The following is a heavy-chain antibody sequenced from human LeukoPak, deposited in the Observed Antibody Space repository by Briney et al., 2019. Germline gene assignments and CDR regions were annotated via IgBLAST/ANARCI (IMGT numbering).Heavy chain of an antibody. CDR2: IIPILGIA. Sequence: SVKVSCKASGGTFSGYAISWVRQAPGQGLEWMGRIIPILGIANYAQKFQGRVTITADKSTSTAYMELSSLRSEDTAVYYCARVTAVAGTLLDYWGQGTLVTVSS. V-gene: IGHV1-69*04. J-gene: IGHJ4*02. CDR3: ARVTAVAGTLLDY. D-gene: IGHD6-19*01. CDR1: GGTFSGYA.